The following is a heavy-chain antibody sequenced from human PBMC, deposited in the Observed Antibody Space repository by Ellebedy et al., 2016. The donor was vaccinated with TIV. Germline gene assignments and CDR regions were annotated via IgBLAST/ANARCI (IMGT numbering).Heavy chain of an antibody. Sequence: GESLKISXAASGFTFNKHWMTWVRQAPGKGLEWVAVIRYDGSTKYFGDSVKGRFTISRDNSMNTLYLQIDSLRVEDTAMYYCARDIQYDVWGQGTMVTVSS. V-gene: IGHV3-33*08. CDR2: IRYDGSTK. CDR3: ARDIQYDV. J-gene: IGHJ3*01. CDR1: GFTFNKHW.